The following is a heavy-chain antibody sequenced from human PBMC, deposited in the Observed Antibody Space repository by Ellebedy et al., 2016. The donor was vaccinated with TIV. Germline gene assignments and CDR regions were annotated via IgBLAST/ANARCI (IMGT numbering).Heavy chain of an antibody. V-gene: IGHV3-74*01. Sequence: GGSLRLSCAASGFTFNTYWMVWVRQVPGKGLVWISHINDDGSTTTYADSVKGRFTISRDNTKNSLYLQMNSLRAEDTAVYFCATDGSYGDFRSPAHAFEIWGQGTVVAVSS. CDR1: GFTFNTYW. CDR3: ATDGSYGDFRSPAHAFEI. J-gene: IGHJ3*02. D-gene: IGHD4-17*01. CDR2: INDDGSTT.